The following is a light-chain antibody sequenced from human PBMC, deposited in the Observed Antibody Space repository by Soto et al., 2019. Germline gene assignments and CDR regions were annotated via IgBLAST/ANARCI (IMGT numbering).Light chain of an antibody. V-gene: IGKV3-15*01. Sequence: EIVMTQSPAILSVSPGDRATLSCRVGQSVSNNLAWYQQKPGQTPRLVIYGASNRATGVPARFSGSGSGTDFTLTISSLQSEDFAVYYCQQRSNWPPITFGQGTRLEIK. CDR1: QSVSNN. CDR2: GAS. J-gene: IGKJ5*01. CDR3: QQRSNWPPIT.